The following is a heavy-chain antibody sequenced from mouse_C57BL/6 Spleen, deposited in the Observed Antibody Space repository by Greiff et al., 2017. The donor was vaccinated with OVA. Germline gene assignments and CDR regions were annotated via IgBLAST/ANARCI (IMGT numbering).Heavy chain of an antibody. V-gene: IGHV1-64*01. J-gene: IGHJ2*01. Sequence: VKLQQPGAELVKPGASVKLSCKASGYTFTSYWMHWVKQRPGQGLEWIGMIHPNSGSTNYNEKFKSKATLTVDKSSSTAYMQLSSLTSEDSAVYYCARSREALYYFDYWGKGTTLTVSS. CDR2: IHPNSGST. CDR3: ARSREALYYFDY. CDR1: GYTFTSYW.